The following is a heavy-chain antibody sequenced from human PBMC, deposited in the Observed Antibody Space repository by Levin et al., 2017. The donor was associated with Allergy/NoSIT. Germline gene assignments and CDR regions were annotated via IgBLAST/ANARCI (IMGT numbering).Heavy chain of an antibody. Sequence: TGGSLRLSCAASGFTFSSYGMHWVRQAPGKGLEWVAVISYDGSNKYYADSVKGRFTISRDNSKNTLYLQMNSLRAEDTAVYYCSSGQGGWSYWGQGTLVTVSS. CDR1: GFTFSSYG. CDR3: SSGQGGWSY. J-gene: IGHJ4*02. V-gene: IGHV3-30*03. CDR2: ISYDGSNK. D-gene: IGHD6-19*01.